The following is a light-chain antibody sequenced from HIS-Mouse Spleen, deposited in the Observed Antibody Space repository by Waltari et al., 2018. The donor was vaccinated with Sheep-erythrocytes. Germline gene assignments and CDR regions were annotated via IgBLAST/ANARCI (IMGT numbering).Light chain of an antibody. CDR3: CSYAGSSTPWV. V-gene: IGLV2-23*01. CDR2: EGS. CDR1: SSDVGSYNL. Sequence: QSALTQPASVSGSPGQSITISCTGTSSDVGSYNLVSWYQQHPGKAPKLTIYEGSKRPSGGSNRFSGSKSGNTASLTISGLQAEDEADYYCCSYAGSSTPWVFGGGTKLTVL. J-gene: IGLJ3*02.